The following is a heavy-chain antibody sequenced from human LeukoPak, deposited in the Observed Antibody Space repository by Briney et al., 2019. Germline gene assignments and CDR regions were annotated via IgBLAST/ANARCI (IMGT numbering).Heavy chain of an antibody. CDR2: VYPGDYTDT. D-gene: IGHD6-13*01. Sequence: GESLKISCKGSGYSFTSYWIGWVRQMRGKGLEWMGLVYPGDYTDTKYSPPFQGQVTFSVDKSISTVYLQWSSLKASDTAMYYCARFAYTSSLDYWGQGTLVTASS. CDR1: GYSFTSYW. V-gene: IGHV5-51*01. J-gene: IGHJ4*02. CDR3: ARFAYTSSLDY.